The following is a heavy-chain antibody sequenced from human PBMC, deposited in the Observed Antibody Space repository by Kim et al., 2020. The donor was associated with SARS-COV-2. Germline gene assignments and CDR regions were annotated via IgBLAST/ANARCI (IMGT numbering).Heavy chain of an antibody. CDR1: GGSISSGSFY. CDR3: GVGRGRYQENHYYYYK. CDR2: SLYSGST. Sequence: SETLSLTCTASGGSISSGSFYWGWIRQPPGKGLEWIGSSLYSGSTDYNPSLNSRITMSEDASKNQFSLKLSSVTAAATAVYYCGVGRGRYQENHYYYYK. V-gene: IGHV4-39*01. D-gene: IGHD2-2*01. J-gene: IGHJ6*03.